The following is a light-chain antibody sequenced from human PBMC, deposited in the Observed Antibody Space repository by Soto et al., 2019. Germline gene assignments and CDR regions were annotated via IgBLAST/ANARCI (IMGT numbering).Light chain of an antibody. J-gene: IGLJ1*01. V-gene: IGLV2-14*03. CDR2: DVY. CDR1: RTEFDGYVY. CDR3: TSYTSSTPFYV. Sequence: QSSPTQPDPVSGFPWQTNATCCTGVRTEFDGYVYVSWYQQHPGQAPQLIIYDVYNRPSGVSHRFSGSKSGDTASLTISGLQAEDEADYYCTSYTSSTPFYVLGTGTRVTVL.